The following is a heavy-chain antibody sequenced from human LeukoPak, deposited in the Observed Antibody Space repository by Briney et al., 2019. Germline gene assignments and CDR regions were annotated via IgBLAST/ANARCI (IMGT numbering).Heavy chain of an antibody. J-gene: IGHJ4*02. D-gene: IGHD4-23*01. CDR1: GGSISSGGYY. V-gene: IGHV4-31*03. CDR2: IHYSGGT. Sequence: SETLSLTCTVSGGSISSGGYYWSWIRQHPGKGLEWIGYIHYSGGTYYNPSLKSRVTISVDTSKNQFSLKLSSVTAADTAVYYCARVSTTVVTPTFDYWGQGTLVTVSS. CDR3: ARVSTTVVTPTFDY.